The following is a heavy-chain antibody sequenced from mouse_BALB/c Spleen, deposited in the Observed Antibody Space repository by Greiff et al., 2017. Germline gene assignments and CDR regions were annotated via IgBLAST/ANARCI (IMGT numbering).Heavy chain of an antibody. Sequence: EVMLVESGGGLVKPGGSLKLSCAASGFTFSSYTMSWVRQTPEKRLEWVATISSGGSYTYYPDSVKGRFTISRDNAKNTLYLQMSSLKSEDTAMYYCTRGGQGYYAMDYWGQGTSVTVSS. J-gene: IGHJ4*01. CDR3: TRGGQGYYAMDY. CDR1: GFTFSSYT. D-gene: IGHD3-3*01. V-gene: IGHV5-6-4*01. CDR2: ISSGGSYT.